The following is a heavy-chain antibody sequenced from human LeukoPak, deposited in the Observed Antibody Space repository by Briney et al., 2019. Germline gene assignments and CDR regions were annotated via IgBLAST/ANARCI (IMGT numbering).Heavy chain of an antibody. V-gene: IGHV3-33*01. CDR3: AREIYYSGMDV. J-gene: IGHJ6*02. CDR1: GFTFSPYG. CDR2: IWYDGSNK. Sequence: GGSLRLSCAASGFTFSPYGMHWVRQAPGKGLEWVAVIWYDGSNKDYADSVKGRFTISRDNSKNTLYLQMNSLRAEDTAVYFCAREIYYSGMDVWGQGTTVTVSS.